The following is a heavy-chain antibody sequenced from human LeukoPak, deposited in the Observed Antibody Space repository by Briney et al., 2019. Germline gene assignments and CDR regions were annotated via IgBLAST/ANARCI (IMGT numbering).Heavy chain of an antibody. Sequence: ASVKVSCKASGYTFTGYYMHWVRQAPGQGLEWMGWINPNSGGTNYAQKFQGRVTMTRDTSISTAYMELSRLRSDDTAVYYCARESWNDDEPGSTYFEYWGQGTLVTVSS. CDR3: ARESWNDDEPGSTYFEY. J-gene: IGHJ4*02. D-gene: IGHD1-1*01. V-gene: IGHV1-2*02. CDR2: INPNSGGT. CDR1: GYTFTGYY.